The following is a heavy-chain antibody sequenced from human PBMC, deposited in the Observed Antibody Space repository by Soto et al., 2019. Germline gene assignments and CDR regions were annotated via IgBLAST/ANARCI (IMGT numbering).Heavy chain of an antibody. J-gene: IGHJ4*02. CDR2: ISYDGSNK. Sequence: QVQLVESGGGVVQPGRSLRLSCAASEFTFSSYGMHWVRQAPGKGLEWVAVISYDGSNKYYADSVKGRFTISRDNSKNTLYLQMYSLRAEDTAVYYCAKDKGIVGATPHYWGQGTLVTVSS. V-gene: IGHV3-30*18. D-gene: IGHD1-26*01. CDR3: AKDKGIVGATPHY. CDR1: EFTFSSYG.